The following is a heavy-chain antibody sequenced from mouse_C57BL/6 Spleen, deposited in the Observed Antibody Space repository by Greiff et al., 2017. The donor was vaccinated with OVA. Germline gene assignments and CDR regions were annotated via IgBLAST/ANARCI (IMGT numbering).Heavy chain of an antibody. Sequence: QVQLKQPGAELVKPGASVKVSCKASGYTFTSYWMHWVKQRPGQGLEWIGRIHPSDSDTNYNQKFKGKATLTVDKSSSTAYMQLISLTSEDSAVYYCAIEGGSSYGYWGQGTTLTVSS. V-gene: IGHV1-74*01. J-gene: IGHJ2*01. CDR2: IHPSDSDT. CDR1: GYTFTSYW. D-gene: IGHD1-1*01. CDR3: AIEGGSSYGY.